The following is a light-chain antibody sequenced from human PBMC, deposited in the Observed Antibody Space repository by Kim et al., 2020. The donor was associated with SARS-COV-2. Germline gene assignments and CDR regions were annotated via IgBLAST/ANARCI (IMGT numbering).Light chain of an antibody. CDR1: QSVSSSY. Sequence: EIVLTQSSGTLSLSPGERATLSCRASQSVSSSYLAWYQQKPGQAPRLLIYGASSRATGIPDRFSGSGSGTDFTLTISRLEPEDFAVYYGKQDGSSTETLGQGTRLEIK. CDR3: KQDGSSTET. V-gene: IGKV3-20*01. CDR2: GAS. J-gene: IGKJ5*01.